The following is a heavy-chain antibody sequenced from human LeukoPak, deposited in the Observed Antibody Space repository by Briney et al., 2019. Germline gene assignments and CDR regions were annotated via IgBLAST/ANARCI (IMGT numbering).Heavy chain of an antibody. Sequence: GGSLRLSCAASGFTVSSNYMSWVRQAPGKGLEWVSVIYSGGSTYYADSVKGRFTISRDNSKNTLYLQMNSLRAEDTAVYYCARAGLPADYFDYWGQGTLVTVSS. CDR1: GFTVSSNY. CDR2: IYSGGST. J-gene: IGHJ4*02. V-gene: IGHV3-53*01. CDR3: ARAGLPADYFDY.